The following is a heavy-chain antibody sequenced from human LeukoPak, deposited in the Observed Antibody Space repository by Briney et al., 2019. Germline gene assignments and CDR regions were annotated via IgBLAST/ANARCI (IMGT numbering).Heavy chain of an antibody. V-gene: IGHV4-4*07. J-gene: IGHJ5*01. CDR2: LYPSGST. CDR1: GGSISSYY. Sequence: PSETLSLTCTVSGGSISSYYWSWIRQPAGTGLEWIGRLYPSGSTNYNPSLKSRVTMSVDTSKNQFSLKLSSVTAADTAVYYCARDWLGYCSSTSCYTTPNWFDPWGQGTLVTVSS. D-gene: IGHD2-2*01. CDR3: ARDWLGYCSSTSCYTTPNWFDP.